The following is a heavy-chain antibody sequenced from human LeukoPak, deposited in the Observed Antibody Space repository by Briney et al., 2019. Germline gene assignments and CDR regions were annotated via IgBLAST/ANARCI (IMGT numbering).Heavy chain of an antibody. CDR3: AKDQGIVGATPYFDY. D-gene: IGHD1-26*01. CDR1: GFTFSSYA. V-gene: IGHV3-23*01. Sequence: PGGSLRLSCAASGFTFSSYAMSWVRQAPGKGLEWVSAISGSGGSTYYADSVKGRFTISRDNSKNTLYLQMNSLRAEDTAVYHCAKDQGIVGATPYFDYWGQGTLVTVSS. J-gene: IGHJ4*02. CDR2: ISGSGGST.